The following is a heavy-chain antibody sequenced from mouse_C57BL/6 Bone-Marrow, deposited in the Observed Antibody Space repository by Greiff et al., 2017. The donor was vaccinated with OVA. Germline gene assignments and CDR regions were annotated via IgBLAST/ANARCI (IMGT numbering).Heavy chain of an antibody. CDR1: GYTFTSYW. J-gene: IGHJ3*01. CDR3: ARRGYGYGFAY. D-gene: IGHD2-2*01. Sequence: QVQLKQPGAELVKPGASVKLSCKASGYTFTSYWMHWVKQRPGQGLEWIGMIHPNSGSTNYNEKFKSKATLTVDKSSSTAYMQLSSLTSEDSAVYYCARRGYGYGFAYGGQGTLVTVSA. CDR2: IHPNSGST. V-gene: IGHV1-64*01.